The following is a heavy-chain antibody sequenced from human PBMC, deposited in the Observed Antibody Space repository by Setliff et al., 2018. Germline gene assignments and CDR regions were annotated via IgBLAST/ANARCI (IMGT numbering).Heavy chain of an antibody. CDR2: TIPMFGTT. CDR3: VREGVDSRSSTDYRYYMDV. Sequence: SVKVSCKASGGTFSNIGISWVRQAPGQGLEWMGGTIPMFGTTEYAQKFQGRLTIITDESTNTAFMQLGSLRSDDTAVYYCVREGVDSRSSTDYRYYMDVWGKGTTVTVSS. V-gene: IGHV1-69*05. D-gene: IGHD3-22*01. CDR1: GGTFSNIG. J-gene: IGHJ6*03.